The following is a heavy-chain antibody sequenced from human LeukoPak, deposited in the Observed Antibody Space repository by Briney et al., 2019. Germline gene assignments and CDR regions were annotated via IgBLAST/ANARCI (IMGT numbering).Heavy chain of an antibody. V-gene: IGHV1-46*01. CDR2: INPSGGST. D-gene: IGHD3-22*01. Sequence: ASVKVSCKASGYTFTSYYMHWVRQAPGQGLEWMGIINPSGGSTSYAQKFQGRVTMTRDMSTSTVYMELSSLRSEDTAVYYCARETYYYDSSGYSWDYWGQGTLVTVSS. CDR1: GYTFTSYY. J-gene: IGHJ4*02. CDR3: ARETYYYDSSGYSWDY.